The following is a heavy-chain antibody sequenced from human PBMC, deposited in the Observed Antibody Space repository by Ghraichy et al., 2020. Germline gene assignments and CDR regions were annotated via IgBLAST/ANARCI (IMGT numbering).Heavy chain of an antibody. CDR1: GGSISSYY. D-gene: IGHD3-10*01. CDR3: ARDQSGFGSGYFDY. CDR2: IYTSGST. V-gene: IGHV4-4*07. J-gene: IGHJ4*02. Sequence: SETLSLTCTVSGGSISSYYWSWIRQPAGKGLEWIGRIYTSGSTNYNPSLKSRVTMSVDTSKNQFSLKLSSVTAADTAVYYCARDQSGFGSGYFDYWGQGTLVTVSS.